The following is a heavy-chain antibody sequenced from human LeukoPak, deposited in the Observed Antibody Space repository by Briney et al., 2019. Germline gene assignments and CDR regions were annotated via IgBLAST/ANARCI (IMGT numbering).Heavy chain of an antibody. V-gene: IGHV3-9*01. CDR1: GFTFDDYA. Sequence: PGGSLRLSCAASGFTFDDYAMHWVRQAPGKGLEWVSGISWNSGSIGYADSVKGRFTISRDNAKNSLYLQMNSLRAEDTALYYCAKDRQQGAVAGTPYFDYWGQGTLVTVSS. J-gene: IGHJ4*02. CDR2: ISWNSGSI. D-gene: IGHD6-19*01. CDR3: AKDRQQGAVAGTPYFDY.